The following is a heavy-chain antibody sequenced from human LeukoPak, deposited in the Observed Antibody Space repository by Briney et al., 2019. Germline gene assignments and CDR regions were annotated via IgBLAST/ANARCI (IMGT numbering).Heavy chain of an antibody. V-gene: IGHV3-21*01. CDR3: ARSELGYNYYYMDV. CDR2: ISSSSSYI. J-gene: IGHJ6*03. CDR1: GFTFSSYA. Sequence: GGSLRLSCAASGFTFSSYAMHWVRQAPGKGLEWVSSISSSSSYIYYADSVKGRFTISRDNAKKSLYLQMNSLRVEDTAVYYCARSELGYNYYYMDVWGKGTTVTISS. D-gene: IGHD3-10*01.